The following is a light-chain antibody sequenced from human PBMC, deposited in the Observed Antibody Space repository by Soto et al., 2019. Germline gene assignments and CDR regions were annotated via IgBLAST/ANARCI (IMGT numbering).Light chain of an antibody. Sequence: DILLIQSPATLSASVGDRITITCRASENIFKFLAWYQQRSGSAPNLLIYAASDLEKGVPSRFSGSGSGTAFTLTIDNLQPNDSVNYFCQHYHSQSITFGGGTQVDVK. CDR3: QHYHSQSIT. J-gene: IGKJ4*01. CDR2: AAS. CDR1: ENIFKF. V-gene: IGKV1-5*01.